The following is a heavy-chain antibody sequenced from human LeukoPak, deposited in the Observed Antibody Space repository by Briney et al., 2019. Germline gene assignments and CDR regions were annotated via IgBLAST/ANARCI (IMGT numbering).Heavy chain of an antibody. D-gene: IGHD3-16*02. CDR1: VYTFTGYY. CDR2: INPNSGGT. CDR3: ARDKLGLGELSLYDQ. Sequence: GASVKVSCKASVYTFTGYYMHWVRQAPGLGLEWMGWINPNSGGTKYAQKFQGRVTMTRDTSISTAYMELSRLRSDDTAMYYCARDKLGLGELSLYDQWGQGTLVTVFS. V-gene: IGHV1-2*02. J-gene: IGHJ5*02.